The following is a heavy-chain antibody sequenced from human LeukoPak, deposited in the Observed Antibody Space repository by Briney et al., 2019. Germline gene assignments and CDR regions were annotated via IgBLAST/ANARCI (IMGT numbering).Heavy chain of an antibody. J-gene: IGHJ4*02. CDR3: ARKYYYDSSGGGTYFDY. V-gene: IGHV4-30-2*01. Sequence: SQTLSLTCTVSGGSISSGGYYWSWIRQPPGKGLEWIGYIYHSGSTYYNPSLKSRVTISVDRSKNQFSLKLSSVTAADTAVYYCARKYYYDSSGGGTYFDYWGQGTLVTVSS. CDR2: IYHSGST. CDR1: GGSISSGGYY. D-gene: IGHD3-22*01.